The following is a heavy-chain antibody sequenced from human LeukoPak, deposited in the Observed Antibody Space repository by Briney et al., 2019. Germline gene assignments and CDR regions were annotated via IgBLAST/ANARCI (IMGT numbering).Heavy chain of an antibody. Sequence: SETLSLTCAVSGGSISSGGYSWSWIRQPPGKGLEWIGYIYHSGCTYYSPSLKSRVTISVDRSKNQFSLKLSSVTAADTAVYYCARLRPRAGFDYWGQGTLVTVSS. J-gene: IGHJ4*02. CDR2: IYHSGCT. V-gene: IGHV4-30-2*01. CDR1: GGSISSGGYS. CDR3: ARLRPRAGFDY. D-gene: IGHD6-6*01.